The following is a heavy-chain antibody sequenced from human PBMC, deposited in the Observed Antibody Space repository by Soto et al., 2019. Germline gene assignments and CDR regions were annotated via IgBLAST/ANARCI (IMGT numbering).Heavy chain of an antibody. V-gene: IGHV3-30-3*01. J-gene: IGHJ6*02. Sequence: GGSLRLSCAASGFTFSSYAMHWVRQAPGKGLEWVAVISYDGSNKYYADSVKGRFTISRDNSKNTLYLQMNSLRAEDTAVYYCARDGNYGDYIVRYYGMDVWGQGTTVTVSS. CDR2: ISYDGSNK. D-gene: IGHD4-17*01. CDR1: GFTFSSYA. CDR3: ARDGNYGDYIVRYYGMDV.